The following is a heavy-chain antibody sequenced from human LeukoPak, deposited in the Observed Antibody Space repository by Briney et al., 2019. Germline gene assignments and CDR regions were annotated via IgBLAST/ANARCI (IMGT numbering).Heavy chain of an antibody. V-gene: IGHV4-59*01. J-gene: IGHJ4*02. CDR3: ARVESSGWYSLDY. Sequence: SETLSLTCPVSGGSISSYYWSWIRQPPGKGLEWIGYIYYSGSTNYNPSLKSRVTISVDTSKNQFSLKLSSVTAADTAVYYCARVESSGWYSLDYWGQGTLVTVSS. CDR1: GGSISSYY. D-gene: IGHD6-19*01. CDR2: IYYSGST.